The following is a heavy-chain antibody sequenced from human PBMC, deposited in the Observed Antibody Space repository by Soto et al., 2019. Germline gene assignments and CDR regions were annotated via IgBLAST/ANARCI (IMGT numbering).Heavy chain of an antibody. J-gene: IGHJ4*02. CDR1: GFTGTTNC. CDR3: ARGQVMDHAYFDY. D-gene: IGHD2-8*01. Sequence: GGSLRLSCAASGFTGTTNCMRWVRQAPGKGLEWVSLIYSGDVTHYADSVRGRFSISRDSSKNTLYLQMNSLRAEDTAVYYCARGQVMDHAYFDYWGQGALVTVSS. V-gene: IGHV3-53*01. CDR2: IYSGDVT.